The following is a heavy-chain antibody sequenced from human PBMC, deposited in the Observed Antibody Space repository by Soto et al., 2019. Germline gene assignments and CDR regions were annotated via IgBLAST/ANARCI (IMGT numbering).Heavy chain of an antibody. Sequence: PSETLSLTCTVSGGSISSGGYYWSWIRQHPGKGLEWIGYIYYSGSTYYNPSLKSRVTISVDTSKNQFSLKLSSVTAADTAVYYCASRSRGGDDAFDIWGQGTMVTVSS. CDR2: IYYSGST. CDR1: GGSISSGGYY. V-gene: IGHV4-31*03. J-gene: IGHJ3*02. D-gene: IGHD3-16*01. CDR3: ASRSRGGDDAFDI.